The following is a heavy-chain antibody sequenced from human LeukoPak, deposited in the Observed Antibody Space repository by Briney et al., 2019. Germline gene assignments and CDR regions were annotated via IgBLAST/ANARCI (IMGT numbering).Heavy chain of an antibody. Sequence: ASVKVSCKASGGTFSSYAISWVRQAPGQGLEWMGRIIPIFGTANYAQKVQGRVTITTDESTSTAYMELSSLRSEDTAVYYCARDRDGELVLSAFDIWGQGTMVTVSS. D-gene: IGHD6-13*01. J-gene: IGHJ3*02. V-gene: IGHV1-69*05. CDR2: IIPIFGTA. CDR1: GGTFSSYA. CDR3: ARDRDGELVLSAFDI.